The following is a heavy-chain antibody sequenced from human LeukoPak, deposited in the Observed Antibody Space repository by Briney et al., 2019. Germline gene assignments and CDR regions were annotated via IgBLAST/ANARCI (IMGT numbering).Heavy chain of an antibody. Sequence: GGSLRLSCAASGFTFSSYSMNWVRQAPGKGLEWVSSISSSSSYIYYADSVKGRFTTSRDNAKNSLYLQMNSLRAEDTAVYYCARAVAAAGTYYYYYMDVWGKGTTVTVSS. CDR2: ISSSSSYI. D-gene: IGHD6-13*01. J-gene: IGHJ6*03. CDR3: ARAVAAAGTYYYYYMDV. V-gene: IGHV3-21*01. CDR1: GFTFSSYS.